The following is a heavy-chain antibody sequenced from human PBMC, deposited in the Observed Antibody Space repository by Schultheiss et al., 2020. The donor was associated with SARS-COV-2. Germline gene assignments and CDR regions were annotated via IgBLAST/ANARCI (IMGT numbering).Heavy chain of an antibody. D-gene: IGHD4-17*01. CDR3: ATTDGDPRRGNWFDP. Sequence: SETLSLTCTVSGGSISSSSYYWGWIRQPPGKGLEWIGSIYYSGSTYYNPSLKSRVTISVDTSKNQFSLKLSSVTAADTAVYYCATTDGDPRRGNWFDPWGQGTLVTVSS. CDR1: GGSISSSSYY. CDR2: IYYSGST. V-gene: IGHV4-39*01. J-gene: IGHJ5*02.